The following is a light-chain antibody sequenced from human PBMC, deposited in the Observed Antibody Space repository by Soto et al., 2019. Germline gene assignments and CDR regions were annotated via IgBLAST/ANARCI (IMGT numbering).Light chain of an antibody. CDR2: DAS. J-gene: IGKJ1*01. V-gene: IGKV1-5*01. CDR3: QQYNSYST. Sequence: DIQMTQSPSTLSASVGDRVTITFRASQSIGRFLAWYQQKPGKAPKLLIYDASSLESGVPSRFSGSGSGTEFTLTISSLQPDDFATYYCQQYNSYSTFGQGTKVDIK. CDR1: QSIGRF.